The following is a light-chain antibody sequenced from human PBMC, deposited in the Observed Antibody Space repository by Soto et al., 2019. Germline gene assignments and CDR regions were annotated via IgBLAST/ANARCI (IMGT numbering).Light chain of an antibody. Sequence: DIKMTQYPSSVSASVGERGTITCRASQAINSYLAWYQQKPGKYPNLLIYTTSSLQSGVPSRFSGSGSGTEFTLTISSLDPEDFATYYCQHGNRFPITFGGGTKVEIK. CDR3: QHGNRFPIT. CDR2: TTS. CDR1: QAINSY. J-gene: IGKJ4*01. V-gene: IGKV1-12*01.